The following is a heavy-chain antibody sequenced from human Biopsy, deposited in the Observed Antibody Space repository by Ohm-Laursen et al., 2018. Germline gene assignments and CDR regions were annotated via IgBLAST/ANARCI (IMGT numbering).Heavy chain of an antibody. CDR1: GFTFNNSW. Sequence: SLRLSCAASGFTFNNSWMHWVGQVPGKGLVWVSRVNIDGNITNYADSAKGRFTISRDNARNTLYLQMNSLRGEDMAVYYCAREKSGQSGRYFDYWGPGTLVSVSS. D-gene: IGHD5-12*01. CDR3: AREKSGQSGRYFDY. CDR2: VNIDGNIT. J-gene: IGHJ4*02. V-gene: IGHV3-74*01.